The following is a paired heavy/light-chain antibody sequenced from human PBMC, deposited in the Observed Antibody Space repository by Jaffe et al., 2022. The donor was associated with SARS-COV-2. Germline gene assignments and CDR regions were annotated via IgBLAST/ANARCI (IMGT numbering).Light chain of an antibody. J-gene: IGKJ2*01. CDR1: QSVSSY. CDR2: DAS. CDR3: QQRSNWPRYT. V-gene: IGKV3-11*01. Sequence: EIVLTQSPATLSLSPGERATLSCRASQSVSSYLAWYQQKPGQAPRLLIYDASNRATGIPARFSGSGSGTDFTLTISSLEPEDFAVYYCQQRSNWPRYTFGQGTKLEIK.
Heavy chain of an antibody. D-gene: IGHD6-13*01. CDR2: ISGSGGST. CDR3: AKDRTYGGRRYSSSWSYFDY. Sequence: EVQLVESGGGLVQPGGSLRLSCAASGFTFSSYAMSWVRQAPGKGLEWVSAISGSGGSTYYADSVKGRFTISRDNSKNTLYLQMNSLRAEDTAVYYCAKDRTYGGRRYSSSWSYFDYWGQGTLVTVSS. CDR1: GFTFSSYA. V-gene: IGHV3-23*04. J-gene: IGHJ4*02.